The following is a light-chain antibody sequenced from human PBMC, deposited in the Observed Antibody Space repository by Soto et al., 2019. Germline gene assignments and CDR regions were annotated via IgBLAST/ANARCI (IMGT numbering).Light chain of an antibody. CDR2: DAS. J-gene: IGLJ2*01. V-gene: IGLV2-11*01. CDR3: CSYAASYTLV. CDR1: SSNVGGYNY. Sequence: QSALTQPRSVSASPGQSVTNSCTGTSSNVGGYNYVSWYQQNPGKAPKLMIYDASKRPPGVPDRFSGSKSGTAASLTISGLQAEDEADYYCCSYAASYTLVFGGGTKLTVL.